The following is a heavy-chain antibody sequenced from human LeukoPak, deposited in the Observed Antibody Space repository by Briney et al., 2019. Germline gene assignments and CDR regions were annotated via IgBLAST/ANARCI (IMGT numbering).Heavy chain of an antibody. Sequence: SETLSLTCTVSGGSISSYYWSWIRQPPGKGLEWIGYIYYSGSTNYNPSLKSRVTISVDTSKNQFSLKLSSVTAADTAVYYCARSGYSSSWYVRGWFDPWGQGTLVTVSS. V-gene: IGHV4-59*12. J-gene: IGHJ5*02. CDR2: IYYSGST. D-gene: IGHD6-13*01. CDR3: ARSGYSSSWYVRGWFDP. CDR1: GGSISSYY.